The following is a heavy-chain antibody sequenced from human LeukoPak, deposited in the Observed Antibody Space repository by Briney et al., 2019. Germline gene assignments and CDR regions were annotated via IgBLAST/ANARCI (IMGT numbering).Heavy chain of an antibody. CDR3: ARAYSYGNNYYFDL. J-gene: IGHJ2*01. D-gene: IGHD5-18*01. CDR2: ISGSGDST. Sequence: QPGGSLRLSCAASGFTFSNYAMNWVRQAPGKGLEWVSAISGSGDSTYYADSVKGRFTISRDNAKNTLYLQMNSLRAEDTAVYYCARAYSYGNNYYFDLWGRGTLVTVSS. CDR1: GFTFSNYA. V-gene: IGHV3-23*01.